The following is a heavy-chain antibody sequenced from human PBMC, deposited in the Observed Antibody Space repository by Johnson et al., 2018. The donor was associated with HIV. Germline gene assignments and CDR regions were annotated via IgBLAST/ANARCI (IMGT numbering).Heavy chain of an antibody. CDR3: AKVAVATAAGGVALDI. J-gene: IGHJ3*02. CDR1: GFTFSSYG. V-gene: IGHV3-33*06. CDR2: IWFDGTNK. Sequence: QMLLVESGGGVVQPGGSLRLSCSASGFTFSSYGMHWVRQAPGKGLQWVAVIWFDGTNKNYGDSVKGRFTISGDASRNTLFLQMSSLRAEDTAVYYCAKVAVATAAGGVALDIWGPGTMVTVS. D-gene: IGHD6-13*01.